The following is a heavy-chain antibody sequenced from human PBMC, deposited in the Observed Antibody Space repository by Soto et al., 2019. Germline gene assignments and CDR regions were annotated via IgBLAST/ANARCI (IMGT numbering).Heavy chain of an antibody. CDR1: GYTFTSYY. CDR3: ARDGPVEGAAAGFNWFDP. D-gene: IGHD6-13*01. Sequence: ASVKVSCKASGYTFTSYYMHWVRQAPGQGLEWMGIINPSGGSTSYAQKFQGRVTMTRDTSTSTVYMELSSLRSEDTAVYYCARDGPVEGAAAGFNWFDPWGQGTLVTVSS. CDR2: INPSGGST. V-gene: IGHV1-46*01. J-gene: IGHJ5*02.